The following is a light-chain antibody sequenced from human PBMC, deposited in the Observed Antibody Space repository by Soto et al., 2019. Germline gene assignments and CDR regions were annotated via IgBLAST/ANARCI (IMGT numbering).Light chain of an antibody. J-gene: IGLJ2*01. CDR3: SSYTAINTVT. CDR1: SSDVGGYNY. Sequence: QSVLTQPASVSGSPGQSITISCTGTSSDVGGYNYVSWYQQHPGKGPKLMIYEVTNRPSGVSFRFSGSKSGNTASLTISGLQAEDEADYYCSSYTAINTVTFGGGTKVT. CDR2: EVT. V-gene: IGLV2-14*01.